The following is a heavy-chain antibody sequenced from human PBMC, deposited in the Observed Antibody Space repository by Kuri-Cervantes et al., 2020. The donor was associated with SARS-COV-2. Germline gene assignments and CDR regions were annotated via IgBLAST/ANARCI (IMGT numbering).Heavy chain of an antibody. D-gene: IGHD5-18*01. CDR3: ASRRGYSYGIAVGDAFDI. J-gene: IGHJ3*02. Sequence: SSVNVSCKASGGTFSGYAISWVRQAPGQGLEWMGRIIPILGTANYAQKFQGRVTITADKSTSTAYMELSSLRSEDTAVYYCASRRGYSYGIAVGDAFDIWGQGTMVTVSS. V-gene: IGHV1-69*04. CDR2: IIPILGTA. CDR1: GGTFSGYA.